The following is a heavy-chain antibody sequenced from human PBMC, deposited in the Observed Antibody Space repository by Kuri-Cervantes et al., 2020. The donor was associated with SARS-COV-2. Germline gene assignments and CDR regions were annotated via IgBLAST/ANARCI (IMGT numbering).Heavy chain of an antibody. CDR1: GFTFSSYG. V-gene: IGHV3-33*08. CDR3: ARDTVRGVIRYYFDY. CDR2: IWYDGSNK. J-gene: IGHJ4*02. D-gene: IGHD3-16*02. Sequence: GESLKISCAASGFTFSSYGMHWVRQAPGKGLEWVAVIWYDGSNKYYADSVKGRFTISRDNSKNTLYPQMNSLRAEDTAVYYCARDTVRGVIRYYFDYWGQGTLVT.